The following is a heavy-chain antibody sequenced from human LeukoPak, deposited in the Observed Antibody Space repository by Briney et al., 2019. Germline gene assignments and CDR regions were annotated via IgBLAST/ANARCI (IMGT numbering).Heavy chain of an antibody. CDR1: GFTFSSYA. V-gene: IGHV3-30*01. CDR3: ARVSEDYYYYMDV. CDR2: ISYDGSNK. Sequence: GGSLRLSCAASGFTFSSYAMHWVRQAPGKGLEWVAVISYDGSNKYYADSVKGRFTISRDNSKNTLYLQMNSLRAEDTAVYYCARVSEDYYYYMDVWGKGTTVTVSS. J-gene: IGHJ6*03.